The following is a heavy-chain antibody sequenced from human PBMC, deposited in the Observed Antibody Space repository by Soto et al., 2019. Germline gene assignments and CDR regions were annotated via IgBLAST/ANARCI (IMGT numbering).Heavy chain of an antibody. CDR2: ISYDGSNK. D-gene: IGHD3-22*01. CDR3: ARDSPAYDSSGYYLDY. J-gene: IGHJ4*02. V-gene: IGHV3-30-3*01. Sequence: GGSLRLSCAASGFTFSSYAMHWVRQAPGKGLEWVAVISYDGSNKYYADSVKGRFTISRDNSKNTLYLQMNSLRAEDTAVYYCARDSPAYDSSGYYLDYWGQGTLVTV. CDR1: GFTFSSYA.